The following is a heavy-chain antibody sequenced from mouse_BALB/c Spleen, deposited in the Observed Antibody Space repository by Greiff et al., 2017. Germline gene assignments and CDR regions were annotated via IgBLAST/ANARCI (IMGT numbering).Heavy chain of an antibody. CDR1: GFNIKDTY. Sequence: EVQLQQSGAELVKPGASVKLSCTASGFNIKDTYMHWVKQRPEQGLEWIGRIDPANGNTKYDPKFQGKATITADTSSNTAYLQLSSLTSEDTAVYYCARWDYGNYHWYFDVWGAGTTVTVSS. J-gene: IGHJ1*01. V-gene: IGHV14-3*02. D-gene: IGHD2-1*01. CDR2: IDPANGNT. CDR3: ARWDYGNYHWYFDV.